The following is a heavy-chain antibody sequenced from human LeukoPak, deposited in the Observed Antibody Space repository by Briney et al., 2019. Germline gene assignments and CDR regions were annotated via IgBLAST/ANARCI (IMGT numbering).Heavy chain of an antibody. CDR1: GYTFTDYY. D-gene: IGHD5-24*01. CDR2: INPNSGGT. V-gene: IGHV1-2*02. Sequence: ASVKVSCKASGYTFTDYYLHWVRQAPGQGLEWMGWINPNSGGTNYAQTFQGRVTMTGDTSITTAYLELSRLRSDDTAVYYCARIGYSHYFDYWGQGTLVTVSS. CDR3: ARIGYSHYFDY. J-gene: IGHJ4*02.